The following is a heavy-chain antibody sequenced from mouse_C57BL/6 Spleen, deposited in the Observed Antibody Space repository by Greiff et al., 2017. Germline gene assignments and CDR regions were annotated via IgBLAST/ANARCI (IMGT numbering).Heavy chain of an antibody. CDR3: VRDDYDGGYFDY. CDR2: INYDGIST. D-gene: IGHD2-4*01. Sequence: EVKLLESEGGLVQPGSSMKLSCTASVFTFSDYYMAWVRQVPEKVLEWVANINYDGISTYYLDSLKSRFIISRDNAKNILYLQMSSLKSEDTATYYCVRDDYDGGYFDYWGQGTTLTVSS. V-gene: IGHV5-16*01. CDR1: VFTFSDYY. J-gene: IGHJ2*01.